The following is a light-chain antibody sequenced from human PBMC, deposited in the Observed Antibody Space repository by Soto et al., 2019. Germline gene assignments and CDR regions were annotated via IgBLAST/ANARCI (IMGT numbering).Light chain of an antibody. CDR1: QSVSSSY. V-gene: IGKV3-20*01. CDR3: QQYGNSPSYT. Sequence: EIVLTQSPGTLSLSPGERATLSCRASQSVSSSYLAWYQHKPGQAPRLLIYGASSRATGIPDRFSGSGSGTEFTLTISRLEPEDFAVYYCQQYGNSPSYTFGQGTKLEIK. J-gene: IGKJ2*01. CDR2: GAS.